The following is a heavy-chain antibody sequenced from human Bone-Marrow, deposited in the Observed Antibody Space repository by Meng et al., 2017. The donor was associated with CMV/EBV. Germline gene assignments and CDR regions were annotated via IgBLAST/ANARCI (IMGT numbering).Heavy chain of an antibody. J-gene: IGHJ5*02. V-gene: IGHV1-2*02. CDR3: ARQRINTDFWRRWFDP. D-gene: IGHD3-3*01. CDR2: VNPNSGGT. Sequence: ASVKVSCKTSGHTFSDYYLHWVRQAPGQGLEWMGWVNPNSGGTIYAQKFQGRVTMTRDTSISTAYMELSGLRSEDTAVYYCARQRINTDFWRRWFDPWGQGTLVTVSS. CDR1: GHTFSDYY.